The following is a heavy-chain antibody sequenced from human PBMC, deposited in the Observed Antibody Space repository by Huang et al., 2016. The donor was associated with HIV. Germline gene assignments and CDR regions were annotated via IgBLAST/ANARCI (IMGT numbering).Heavy chain of an antibody. CDR2: IHPGDSDT. CDR1: GYTFNGYW. J-gene: IGHJ3*02. V-gene: IGHV5-51*01. CDR3: ARQGVGDFVVEPTGLGAFDI. D-gene: IGHD2-2*01. Sequence: EVQLVQSGAVVKKPGGSLKISCKGSGYTFNGYWKGWGRQMTGKGLEGMGIIHPGDSDTTYSPSVQGQVTSSADKSISTAYLQWSGLKASDTAMYYCARQGVGDFVVEPTGLGAFDIWGQGTMVTVSS.